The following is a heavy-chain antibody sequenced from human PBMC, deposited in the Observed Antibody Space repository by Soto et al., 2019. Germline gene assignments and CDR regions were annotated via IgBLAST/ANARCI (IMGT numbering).Heavy chain of an antibody. CDR3: ARDLFSSYGSGSYYPNWFDP. CDR2: IWYDGSNK. Sequence: GGSLRLSCAASGFTCSSYGMHWVRQAPGKGLEWVAVIWYDGSNKYYADSVKGRFTISRDNSKNTLYLQMNSLRAEDTAVYYCARDLFSSYGSGSYYPNWFDPWGQGTLVTVSS. D-gene: IGHD3-10*01. V-gene: IGHV3-33*01. CDR1: GFTCSSYG. J-gene: IGHJ5*02.